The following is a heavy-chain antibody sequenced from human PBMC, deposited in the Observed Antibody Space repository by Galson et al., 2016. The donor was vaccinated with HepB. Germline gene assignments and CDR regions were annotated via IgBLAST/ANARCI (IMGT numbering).Heavy chain of an antibody. V-gene: IGHV3-53*01. CDR1: GFTVSTNF. CDR2: IYSGGST. Sequence: SLRLSCAASGFTVSTNFMSWVRQAPGKGLEWVAVIYSGGSTYYADPVKGRLPISRDSSKNTMYLQMNSLRAKDTAVYYCAGDYFDSSGFPPYFHGMDVWGQGTTVSVSS. J-gene: IGHJ6*02. D-gene: IGHD3-22*01. CDR3: AGDYFDSSGFPPYFHGMDV.